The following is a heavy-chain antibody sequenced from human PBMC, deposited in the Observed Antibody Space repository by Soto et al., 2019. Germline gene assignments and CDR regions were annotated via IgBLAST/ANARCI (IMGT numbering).Heavy chain of an antibody. CDR2: ISGSGGST. D-gene: IGHD6-13*01. V-gene: IGHV3-23*01. CDR1: GFTFSSYA. Sequence: EVQLLESGGGLVQPGGSLRLSCAASGFTFSSYAMSWVRQAPGKGLEWVSAISGSGGSTYYADSVKGRFTISRDNSKNTLYLQMNSLRAEDTAVYYCAKAARSSSWYSNWFDPWGQGTLVTVSS. CDR3: AKAARSSSWYSNWFDP. J-gene: IGHJ5*02.